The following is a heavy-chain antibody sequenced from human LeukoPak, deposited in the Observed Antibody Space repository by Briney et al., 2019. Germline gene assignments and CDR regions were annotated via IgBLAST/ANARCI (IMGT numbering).Heavy chain of an antibody. CDR1: GYTFTSYG. D-gene: IGHD6-6*01. Sequence: ASVKVSCKASGYTFTSYGISWVRQAPGQGLEWMGWISAYNGNTNYAQKLQGRVTMTTDTSTSTAYMELRSLRSDDTAVYYCVRARYSSSSVYFDYWGQGTLVTVSS. J-gene: IGHJ4*02. V-gene: IGHV1-18*01. CDR2: ISAYNGNT. CDR3: VRARYSSSSVYFDY.